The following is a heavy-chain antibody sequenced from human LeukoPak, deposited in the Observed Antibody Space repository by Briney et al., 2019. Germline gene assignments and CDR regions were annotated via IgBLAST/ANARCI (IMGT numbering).Heavy chain of an antibody. J-gene: IGHJ4*02. D-gene: IGHD6-6*01. CDR2: IFPGDSDT. CDR1: GYSFTSYW. CDR3: ARRSGIASPLFEY. V-gene: IGHV5-51*01. Sequence: GSLTESCKASGYSFTSYWIGWVRQMPGKGLEWLGIIFPGDSDTRYSPSFQGQVTLSADKSISTAYLQWTSLKASDTAMYYCARRSGIASPLFEYWGQGTLVTVSS.